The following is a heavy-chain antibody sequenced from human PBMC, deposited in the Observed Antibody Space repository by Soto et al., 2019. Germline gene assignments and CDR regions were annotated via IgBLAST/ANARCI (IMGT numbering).Heavy chain of an antibody. CDR3: ARESEDLTSNFDY. Sequence: GGSLRLSCAASGFTFTRYSMNWVRQAPGKGLEWVSSISSTTNYIYYGDSMKGRFTISRDNAKNSLYLEMNSLRAEDTAVYYCARESEDLTSNFDYWGQGTLVTVPS. CDR2: ISSTTNYI. V-gene: IGHV3-21*06. CDR1: GFTFTRYS. J-gene: IGHJ4*02.